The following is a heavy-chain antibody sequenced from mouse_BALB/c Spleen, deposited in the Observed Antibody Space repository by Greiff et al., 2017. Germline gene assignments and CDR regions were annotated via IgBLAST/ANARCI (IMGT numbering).Heavy chain of an antibody. D-gene: IGHD2-1*01. Sequence: VQLVESGPGLVAPSQSLSITCTVSGFSLTGYGVNWVRQPPGKGLEWLGMIWGDGSTNYHSALISRLSISKDNSKSQVFLKLNSPQTDDTATYYCANYGKGAMDYWGQGTSVTVSS. CDR3: ANYGKGAMDY. V-gene: IGHV2-3*01. CDR1: GFSLTGYG. J-gene: IGHJ4*01. CDR2: IWGDGST.